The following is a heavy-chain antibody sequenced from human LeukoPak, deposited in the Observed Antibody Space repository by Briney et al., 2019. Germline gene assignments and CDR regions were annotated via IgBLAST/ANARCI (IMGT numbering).Heavy chain of an antibody. Sequence: GASVKVSCKASGYTFTSYDINWVRQATGQGLEWMGWISAYNGNTNYAQKLQGRVTMTTDTSTSTAYMELRSLRSDDTAVYYCAILVEQQLVYGGGCWFDPWGQGTLVTVSS. J-gene: IGHJ5*02. CDR1: GYTFTSYD. V-gene: IGHV1-18*01. CDR2: ISAYNGNT. CDR3: AILVEQQLVYGGGCWFDP. D-gene: IGHD6-13*01.